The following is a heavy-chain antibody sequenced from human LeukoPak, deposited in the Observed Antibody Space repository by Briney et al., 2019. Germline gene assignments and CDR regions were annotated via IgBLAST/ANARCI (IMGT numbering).Heavy chain of an antibody. CDR3: ARDSRTTTDY. D-gene: IGHD1-26*01. CDR2: IYSGGST. CDR1: GFTVSSNY. Sequence: GGSLRLSCAASGFTVSSNYMSWVRQAPGKGLEWVSVIYSGGSTYYADSVKGRFTISRHNSKNTLYLQMNSLRAEDTAVYYCARDSRTTTDYWGQGTLVTVFS. J-gene: IGHJ4*02. V-gene: IGHV3-53*04.